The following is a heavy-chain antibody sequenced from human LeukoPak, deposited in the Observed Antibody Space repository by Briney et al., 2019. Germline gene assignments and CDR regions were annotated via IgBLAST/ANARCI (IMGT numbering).Heavy chain of an antibody. V-gene: IGHV4-59*01. J-gene: IGHJ4*02. Sequence: NPSETLSLTCTVSGGSISSYYWSWIRQPPGKGLEWIGYIYYSGSTNYNPSLKSRVTISVDTSKNQLSLKLSSVTAADTAVYYCAREGNTNYFDYWGQGTLVTVSS. CDR2: IYYSGST. D-gene: IGHD2/OR15-2a*01. CDR1: GGSISSYY. CDR3: AREGNTNYFDY.